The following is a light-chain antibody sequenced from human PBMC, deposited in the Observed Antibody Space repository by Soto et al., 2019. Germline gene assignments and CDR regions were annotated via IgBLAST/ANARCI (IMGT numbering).Light chain of an antibody. CDR3: QRYGSSPLIN. V-gene: IGKV3-20*01. Sequence: ESVLPHSTGTLSFAPVERDILFLRHTQSVTSSSLAWYQQRPGQAPRLLIYGTSSRATGIPDRFSGSGSGTDFTLTIRRLEPEDFAVYFCQRYGSSPLINCGKGPRREI. CDR2: GTS. J-gene: IGKJ5*01. CDR1: QSVTSSS.